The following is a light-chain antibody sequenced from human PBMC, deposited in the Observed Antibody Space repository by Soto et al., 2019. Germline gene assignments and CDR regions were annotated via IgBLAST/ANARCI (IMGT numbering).Light chain of an antibody. V-gene: IGKV1-8*01. J-gene: IGKJ1*01. CDR1: QGISSY. CDR3: QQYYSYPQT. Sequence: AIRMTQSPSSFPASTGDRVTITCRASQGISSYLAWYQQKPRKAPKLLIYAASALQIGVPSRFSGSGSGRDFTLTISCLESEDFGTYYSQQYYSYPQTFGQGTKVEIK. CDR2: AAS.